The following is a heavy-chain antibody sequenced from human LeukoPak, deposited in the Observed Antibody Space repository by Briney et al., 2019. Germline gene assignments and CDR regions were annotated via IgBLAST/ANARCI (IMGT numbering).Heavy chain of an antibody. V-gene: IGHV3-30*18. CDR3: AKEFHYGSGSSPSFDY. CDR2: ISYDGSNK. D-gene: IGHD3-10*01. Sequence: GGSLRLSCAASGFTFSSYGMHWVRQAPGKGLEWVAVISYDGSNKYYADSVKGRFTISRDNSKNTLYLQMNSLRAENTAVYYCAKEFHYGSGSSPSFDYWGQGTLVTVTS. CDR1: GFTFSSYG. J-gene: IGHJ4*02.